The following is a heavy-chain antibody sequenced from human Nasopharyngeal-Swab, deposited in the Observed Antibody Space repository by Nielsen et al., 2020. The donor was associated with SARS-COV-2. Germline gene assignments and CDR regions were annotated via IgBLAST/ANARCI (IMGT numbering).Heavy chain of an antibody. V-gene: IGHV3-9*01. D-gene: IGHD2-15*01. J-gene: IGHJ2*01. CDR3: AKEVTGYCSGGSCYSANWYFDL. CDR2: ISWNSGSI. CDR1: GFTFDDYA. Sequence: SLKISCAASGFTFDDYAMHWVRQAPGKSLEWVSGISWNSGSIGYADSVKGRFTISRDNAKNSLYLQMNSLRAEDTALYYCAKEVTGYCSGGSCYSANWYFDLWGRGTLVTVSS.